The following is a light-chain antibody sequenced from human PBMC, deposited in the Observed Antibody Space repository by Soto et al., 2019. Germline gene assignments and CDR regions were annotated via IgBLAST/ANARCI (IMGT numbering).Light chain of an antibody. CDR3: QQYRSLQVN. Sequence: EVVLTQSPGTLSLSPGERATLSCRASQTVTSNYLAWYQQKPGQAPRLLIYGASSRATDIPHRFSGSGSGTDCTLTISRQEPEDFALYYCQQYRSLQVNIGKGTKLEIK. CDR1: QTVTSNY. CDR2: GAS. V-gene: IGKV3-20*01. J-gene: IGKJ2*01.